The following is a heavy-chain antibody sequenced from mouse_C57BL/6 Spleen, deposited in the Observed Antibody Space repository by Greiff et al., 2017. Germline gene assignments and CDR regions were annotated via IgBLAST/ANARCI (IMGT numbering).Heavy chain of an antibody. D-gene: IGHD1-1*01. CDR2: IYPGGGYT. V-gene: IGHV1-63*01. CDR3: AREDGSSYGYFDV. J-gene: IGHJ1*03. Sequence: LVESGAELVRPGTSVKMSCKASGYTFTNYWIGWAKQRPGHGLEWIGDIYPGGGYTNYNEKFKGKATLTADKSSSTAYMQFSSLTSEDSAIYYCAREDGSSYGYFDVWGTGTTVTVSS. CDR1: GYTFTNYW.